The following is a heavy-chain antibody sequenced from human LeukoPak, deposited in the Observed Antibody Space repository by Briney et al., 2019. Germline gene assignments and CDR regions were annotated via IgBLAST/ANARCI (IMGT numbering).Heavy chain of an antibody. CDR2: ISYDANNK. V-gene: IGHV3-30*18. D-gene: IGHD1-14*01. J-gene: IGHJ4*02. CDR1: AFTFSSYG. CDR3: AKDRHPARTDGYYFDY. Sequence: PGGSLRLSCAASAFTFSSYGMHWVRPAPGKGLEWVAVISYDANNKYYADSVKGRFTISRDNSKNTLYLQMNSLRAEDTAVYYCAKDRHPARTDGYYFDYWSQGTLATVSS.